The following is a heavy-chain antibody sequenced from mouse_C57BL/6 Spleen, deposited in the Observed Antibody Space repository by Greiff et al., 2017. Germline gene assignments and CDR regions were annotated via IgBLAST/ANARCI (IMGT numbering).Heavy chain of an antibody. CDR3: AREGHWYFDV. J-gene: IGHJ1*03. CDR1: GYTFTDYY. Sequence: VQLQQSGPELVKPGASVKISCKASGYTFTDYYMNWVKQSHGKSLEWIGDINPNNGGTSYNQKFKGKATLTVDKSSSTAYMELRSLTSEDSAVYYCAREGHWYFDVWGTGTTVTVSS. V-gene: IGHV1-26*01. CDR2: INPNNGGT.